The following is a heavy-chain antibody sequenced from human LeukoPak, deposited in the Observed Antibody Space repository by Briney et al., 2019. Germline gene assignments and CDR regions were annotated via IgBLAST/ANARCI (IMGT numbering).Heavy chain of an antibody. V-gene: IGHV3-23*01. J-gene: IGHJ5*02. CDR3: AKSNYGDYNNWFDP. D-gene: IGHD4-17*01. CDR1: GFTFSSYA. Sequence: GGSLRLSCAASGFTFSSYAMSWVRQAPGKGLEWVSAVSGSGGSTYYADSMKGRFTISRDNSKNTLYLQMNSLRAEDTAVYYCAKSNYGDYNNWFDPWGQGTLVTVSS. CDR2: VSGSGGST.